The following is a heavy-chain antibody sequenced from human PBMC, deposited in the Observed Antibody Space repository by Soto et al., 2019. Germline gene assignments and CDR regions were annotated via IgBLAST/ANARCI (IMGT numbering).Heavy chain of an antibody. CDR3: AFQQAVAGTTSPFDP. CDR2: ISGSGGST. Sequence: EVQLLESGGGLVQPGGSLRLSCAASGFTFSTYAMSWVRQAPGKGLEWVSGISGSGGSTYYADSVKGRFTISRDNSKNTLSQQMNRLRAEDTDVDFCAFQQAVAGTTSPFDPWGQGTLVTVSS. V-gene: IGHV3-23*01. D-gene: IGHD6-19*01. CDR1: GFTFSTYA. J-gene: IGHJ5*02.